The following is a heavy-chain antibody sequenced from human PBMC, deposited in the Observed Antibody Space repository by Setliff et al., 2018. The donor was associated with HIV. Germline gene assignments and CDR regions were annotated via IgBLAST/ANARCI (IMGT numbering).Heavy chain of an antibody. CDR3: SKEKFTFTVVRGVIDS. Sequence: PGGSLRLSCAASGFIFSDYAIHWVRQAPAKGLEWVAVIGYEGSKEYYADSVKGRFTISRDKAKNTLNLQMNSLRAEDTAFYYCSKEKFTFTVVRGVIDSWGQGTLVTVSS. CDR2: IGYEGSKE. J-gene: IGHJ4*02. CDR1: GFIFSDYA. V-gene: IGHV3-30-3*01. D-gene: IGHD3-10*01.